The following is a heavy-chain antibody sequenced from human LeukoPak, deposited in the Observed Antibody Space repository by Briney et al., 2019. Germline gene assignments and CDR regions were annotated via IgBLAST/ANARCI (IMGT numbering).Heavy chain of an antibody. CDR1: GFTFSSYA. CDR3: AKCYYDSSGYYLGY. J-gene: IGHJ4*02. CDR2: ISGSGGST. V-gene: IGHV3-23*01. D-gene: IGHD3-22*01. Sequence: GGSLRLSCAASGFTFSSYAMGWVRQAPGKGREWVSAISGSGGSTYYADSVKGRFTISRDNSKNTLYLQMNSLRAEDTAVYYCAKCYYDSSGYYLGYWGQGTLVTVSS.